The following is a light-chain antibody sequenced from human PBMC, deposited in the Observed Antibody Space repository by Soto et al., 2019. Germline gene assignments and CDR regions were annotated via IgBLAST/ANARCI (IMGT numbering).Light chain of an antibody. J-gene: IGKJ4*01. CDR3: QQYVNALT. V-gene: IGKV1-33*01. Sequence: DIQMTQSPSSLSASAGDRVTITCQASQDISNHLNWYQQKAGKAPKLLINDASNLEAGVPSRFSRSGAGTDFTLTISSLQPEDIATYYFQQYVNALTFGGGTKVEIK. CDR2: DAS. CDR1: QDISNH.